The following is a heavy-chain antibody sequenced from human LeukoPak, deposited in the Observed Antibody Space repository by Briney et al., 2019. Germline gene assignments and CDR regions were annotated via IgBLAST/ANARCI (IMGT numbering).Heavy chain of an antibody. Sequence: GGSLRLSCAASGFTFDDYAMHWVRQAPGKGLEWVSGISWNSGSIGYADSVKGRFTISRDNAKNSLYLQMNSLRAEDTAVYYCVKGSGHQYNWFDPWGQGTLVTVSS. J-gene: IGHJ5*02. CDR1: GFTFDDYA. D-gene: IGHD6-19*01. CDR3: VKGSGHQYNWFDP. CDR2: ISWNSGSI. V-gene: IGHV3-9*01.